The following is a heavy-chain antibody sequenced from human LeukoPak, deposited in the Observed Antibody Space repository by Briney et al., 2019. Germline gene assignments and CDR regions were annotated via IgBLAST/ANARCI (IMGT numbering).Heavy chain of an antibody. CDR3: ARDPYSGYDRSLDV. V-gene: IGHV3-74*01. D-gene: IGHD5-12*01. CDR1: GFTFSSYW. CDR2: INGDGSST. Sequence: GGSLRLSCAASGFTFSSYWIHWVRQAPGKGLVWVSRINGDGSSTNYADSVRGRFTISRDNAKNTLYLQMNSLRAEDTAVFYCARDPYSGYDRSLDVWGQGTAVTVSS. J-gene: IGHJ6*02.